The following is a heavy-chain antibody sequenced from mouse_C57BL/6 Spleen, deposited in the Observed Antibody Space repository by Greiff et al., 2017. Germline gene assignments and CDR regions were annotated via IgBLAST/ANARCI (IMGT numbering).Heavy chain of an antibody. V-gene: IGHV1-69*01. CDR2: IDPSDSYT. CDR3: ARAGDYDPFAY. Sequence: QVQLQQPGAELVMPGASVKLSCKASGYTFTSYWMHWVKQRPGQGLEWIGEIDPSDSYTNYNQKFKGKSTLTVDKSSSTAYMQLSSLTSEDSAVYYCARAGDYDPFAYWGQGTLVTVSA. D-gene: IGHD2-4*01. CDR1: GYTFTSYW. J-gene: IGHJ3*01.